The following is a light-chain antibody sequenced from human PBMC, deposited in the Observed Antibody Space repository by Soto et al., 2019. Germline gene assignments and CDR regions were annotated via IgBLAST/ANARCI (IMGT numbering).Light chain of an antibody. V-gene: IGLV2-14*01. J-gene: IGLJ1*01. CDR2: DVS. CDR3: SSYTSSTPYV. Sequence: QSVLTQPASVSGSPGQSITISCTGTSSDVGGYKYVSWYQHHPGKGPKLMLYDVSNRPSGVSNRFSGSKSGNTASLTISGLQAEDEADYYCSSYTSSTPYVFGTGTKLTVL. CDR1: SSDVGGYKY.